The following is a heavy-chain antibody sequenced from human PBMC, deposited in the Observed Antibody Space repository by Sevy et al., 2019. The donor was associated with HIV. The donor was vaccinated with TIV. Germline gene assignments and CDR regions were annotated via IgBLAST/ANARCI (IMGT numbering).Heavy chain of an antibody. Sequence: ASVKVSCKASGYTFDSYGISWVRQAPGQGLEWMGWIGAYNGNIKYAQNIQDRVTMTTEASTITAYMELRSLRSDDTAVYFCARISTVRGKFNWFDPWGQGTLVTVSS. CDR1: GYTFDSYG. CDR3: ARISTVRGKFNWFDP. V-gene: IGHV1-18*01. D-gene: IGHD3-10*01. J-gene: IGHJ5*02. CDR2: IGAYNGNI.